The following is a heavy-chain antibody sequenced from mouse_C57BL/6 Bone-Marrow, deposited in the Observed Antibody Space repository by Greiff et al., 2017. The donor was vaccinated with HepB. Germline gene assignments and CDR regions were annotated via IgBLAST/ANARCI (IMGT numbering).Heavy chain of an antibody. J-gene: IGHJ4*01. CDR3: ARTLYDARMDY. D-gene: IGHD2-3*01. CDR2: IYPRSGNT. V-gene: IGHV1-81*01. CDR1: GYTFTSYG. Sequence: QVQLKESGAELARPGASVKLSCKASGYTFTSYGISWVKQRTGQGLEWIGEIYPRSGNTYYNEKFKGKATLTADKSSSTAYMELRSLTSEDSAVYFCARTLYDARMDYWGQGTSVTVSS.